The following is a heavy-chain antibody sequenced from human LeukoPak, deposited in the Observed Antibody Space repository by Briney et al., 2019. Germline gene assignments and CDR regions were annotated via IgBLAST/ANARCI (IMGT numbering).Heavy chain of an antibody. D-gene: IGHD3-22*01. CDR3: ASLRTTSSGYYFGLDY. CDR1: GGSISSSSYY. J-gene: IGHJ4*02. Sequence: PSETLSLTRTVSGGSISSSSYYGGWIRQPPGKGLEWIGSIYYSGNTYYNPSLKSRVTISVDTSKNQFSMKLSSVTAADTAVYYCASLRTTSSGYYFGLDYWGQGTLVTVSS. CDR2: IYYSGNT. V-gene: IGHV4-39*01.